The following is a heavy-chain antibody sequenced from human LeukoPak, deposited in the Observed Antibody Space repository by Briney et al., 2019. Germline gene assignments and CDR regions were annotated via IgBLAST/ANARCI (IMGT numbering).Heavy chain of an antibody. Sequence: GGSLRLSCAASGFTFSSYGMSWVRQAPGKGLAWVSTISGSGGSTYYADSVKGRFTISRDNSKNTLYLQMNSPRAEDTAVYYCAKQYSSGWYGLPFDYWGQGTLVTVSS. CDR1: GFTFSSYG. J-gene: IGHJ4*02. CDR2: ISGSGGST. CDR3: AKQYSSGWYGLPFDY. V-gene: IGHV3-23*01. D-gene: IGHD6-19*01.